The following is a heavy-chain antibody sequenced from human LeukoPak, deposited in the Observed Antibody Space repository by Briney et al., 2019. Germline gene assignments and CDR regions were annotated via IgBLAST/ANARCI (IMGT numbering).Heavy chain of an antibody. J-gene: IGHJ4*02. CDR2: IYTSGST. V-gene: IGHV4-4*07. Sequence: SETLSLTCTVSGGSISWIRQPAGKGLEWIGHIYTSGSTNYNPSLKSRVTMSVDTSKNQFSLNLSSVTAADTAVYYCANLSNDYDTSGYFLLYWGQGTLVTVSS. D-gene: IGHD3-22*01. CDR1: GGSI. CDR3: ANLSNDYDTSGYFLLY.